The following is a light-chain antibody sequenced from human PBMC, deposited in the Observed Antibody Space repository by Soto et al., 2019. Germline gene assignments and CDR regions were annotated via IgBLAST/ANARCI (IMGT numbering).Light chain of an antibody. CDR2: AAS. V-gene: IGKV1-12*01. J-gene: IGKJ3*01. CDR1: RDISRW. CDR3: QQSYSTLT. Sequence: DLQVTQSPSSVSASVGDRVTITCRATRDISRWLAWYQQKPGKAPKLVIYAASNLQSGVPSRFSGSGSGTDFTLTINSLQPDDFATYYCQQSYSTLTFGPGTKVDIK.